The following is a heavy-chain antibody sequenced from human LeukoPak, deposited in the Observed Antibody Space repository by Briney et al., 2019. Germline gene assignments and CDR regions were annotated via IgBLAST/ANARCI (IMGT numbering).Heavy chain of an antibody. V-gene: IGHV3-30*03. CDR1: GFTFSDYY. CDR3: AREYEGYCSGGSCFRGTYNWFDP. J-gene: IGHJ5*02. Sequence: KPGGSLRLSCAASGFTFSDYYMSWIRQAPGKGLEWVAVISYDGSNKYYVDSVKGRFTISRDNSKNTLYLQMNSLRVEDTAVYYCAREYEGYCSGGSCFRGTYNWFDPWGQGTLVTVSS. D-gene: IGHD2-15*01. CDR2: ISYDGSNK.